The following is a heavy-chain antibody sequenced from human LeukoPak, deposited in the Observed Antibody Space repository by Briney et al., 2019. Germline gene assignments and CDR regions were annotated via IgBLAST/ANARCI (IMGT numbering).Heavy chain of an antibody. Sequence: SVKVSCKASGGTFSSYAISWVRQAPGQGLEWMGGIIPIFGTANYARKFQGRVTITADESTSTAYMELSSLRSEDTAVYYCARVFRSALVGATDEYYFDYWGQGTLVTVSS. CDR1: GGTFSSYA. CDR3: ARVFRSALVGATDEYYFDY. D-gene: IGHD1-26*01. CDR2: IIPIFGTA. J-gene: IGHJ4*02. V-gene: IGHV1-69*13.